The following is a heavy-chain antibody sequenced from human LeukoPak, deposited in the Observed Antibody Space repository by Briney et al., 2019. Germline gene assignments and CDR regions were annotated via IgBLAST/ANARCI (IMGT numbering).Heavy chain of an antibody. CDR2: IYYSGST. D-gene: IGHD6-13*01. V-gene: IGHV4-39*01. CDR1: GGSISSSSYY. J-gene: IGHJ4*02. CDR3: ARQAVLEQQLVYYFDY. Sequence: SETLSLTCTVSGGSISSSSYYWGWIRQPPGEGLEWIGSIYYSGSTYYNPSLKSRVTISVDTSKNQFSLKLSSVTAADTAVYYCARQAVLEQQLVYYFDYWGQGTLVTVSS.